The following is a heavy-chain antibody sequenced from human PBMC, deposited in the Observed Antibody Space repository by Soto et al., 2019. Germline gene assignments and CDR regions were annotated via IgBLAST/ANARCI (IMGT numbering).Heavy chain of an antibody. CDR1: RYIFTAYF. CDR3: ASHDPGARFDP. D-gene: IGHD1-1*01. CDR2: INPNNGAT. J-gene: IGHJ5*02. V-gene: IGHV1-2*07. Sequence: QVQLVQSGAEVKKPGASVKVSCKAPRYIFTAYFMHWLRQAPGQVLEWMGWINPNNGATHYPLSFQGRVTMTRDTPISTAYMELSSLRSYDTAVYYCASHDPGARFDPWGQGTLVIVSS.